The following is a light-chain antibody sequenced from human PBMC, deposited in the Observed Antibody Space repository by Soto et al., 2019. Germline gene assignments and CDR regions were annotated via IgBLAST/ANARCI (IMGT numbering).Light chain of an antibody. Sequence: DIVMTQSPDSLAVSLPETAPIHREGSQRISYSSNNNNYLAWYQQKPGQPPKLLIDCASTRESGVPARFSGSGSGTDFTLTSSRVQTDDFGIYYCKQNTKLPPTFGQGTRVDIK. CDR3: KQNTKLPPT. V-gene: IGKV4-1*01. CDR1: QRISYSSNNNNY. J-gene: IGKJ5*01. CDR2: CAS.